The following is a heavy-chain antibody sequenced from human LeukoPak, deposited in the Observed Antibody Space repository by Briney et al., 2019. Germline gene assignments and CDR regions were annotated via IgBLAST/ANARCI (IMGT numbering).Heavy chain of an antibody. J-gene: IGHJ4*02. CDR2: ISYDGSNK. Sequence: GGSLRLSCAASGFTFSSYAMHWFRQAPGKGLEWVAVISYDGSNKYYADSVKGRFTISRDNSKNTLYLQMNSLRAEDTAVYYCARDEEDYWGQGTLVTVSS. V-gene: IGHV3-30-3*01. CDR1: GFTFSSYA. CDR3: ARDEEDY.